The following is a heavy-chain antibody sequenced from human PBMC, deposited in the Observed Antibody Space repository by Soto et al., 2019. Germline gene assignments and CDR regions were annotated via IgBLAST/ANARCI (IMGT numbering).Heavy chain of an antibody. CDR1: GFTFSSYG. V-gene: IGHV3-30*18. J-gene: IGHJ6*02. CDR3: AKRDSGGSYLSGMDV. Sequence: GGSLRLSCAASGFTFSSYGMHWVRQAPGKGLEWVAVISYDGSNKYYADSVKGRFTISRDNSKNTLYLQMNSLRAEDTAVYYCAKRDSGGSYLSGMDVWGQGTTVTSP. CDR2: ISYDGSNK. D-gene: IGHD1-26*01.